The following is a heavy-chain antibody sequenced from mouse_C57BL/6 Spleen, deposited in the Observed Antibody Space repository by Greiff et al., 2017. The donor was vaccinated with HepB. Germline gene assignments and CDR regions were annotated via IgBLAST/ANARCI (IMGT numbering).Heavy chain of an antibody. Sequence: EVKLVESGGGLVQPKGSLKLSCAASGFSFNTYAMNWVRQAPGKGLEWVARIRSKSNNYATYYADSVKDRFTISRDDSESMLYLQMNNLKTEDTAMYYCVRHGGSSYGWYFDVWGTGTTVTVSS. CDR2: IRSKSNNYAT. J-gene: IGHJ1*03. CDR1: GFSFNTYA. CDR3: VRHGGSSYGWYFDV. V-gene: IGHV10-1*01. D-gene: IGHD1-1*01.